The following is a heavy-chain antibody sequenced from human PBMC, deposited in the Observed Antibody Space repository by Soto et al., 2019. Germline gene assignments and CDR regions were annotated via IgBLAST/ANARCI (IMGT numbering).Heavy chain of an antibody. J-gene: IGHJ4*02. CDR2: IYHSGST. Sequence: SESLSLTCAVSGGTISSSNWWSWVRHPPGKGLEWFGEIYHSGSTNYNPSLKSRVTISVDKSKNQFSLKLSIVTAADTAVYYCARRSGASGSYYYFDYWGQGTLVTVSS. CDR1: GGTISSSNW. D-gene: IGHD1-26*01. V-gene: IGHV4-4*02. CDR3: ARRSGASGSYYYFDY.